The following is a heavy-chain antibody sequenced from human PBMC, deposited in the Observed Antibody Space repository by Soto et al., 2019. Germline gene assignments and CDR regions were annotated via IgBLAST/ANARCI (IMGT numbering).Heavy chain of an antibody. D-gene: IGHD5-18*01. Sequence: QVHLVQSGTEVKTPGASVKVSCKASGYTFTSYGISWVRQAPGQGLEWMGWISTYNAKTNYAQKFQGRLTMTTDTSTTTAYMDLRNLSSDDTAVYYWERGGGRTAIPHRGLFDPWGQGTLVTVSS. J-gene: IGHJ5*02. V-gene: IGHV1-18*04. CDR1: GYTFTSYG. CDR3: ERGGGRTAIPHRGLFDP. CDR2: ISTYNAKT.